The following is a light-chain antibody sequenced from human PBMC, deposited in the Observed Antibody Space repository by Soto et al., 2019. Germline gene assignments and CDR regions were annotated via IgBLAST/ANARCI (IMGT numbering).Light chain of an antibody. V-gene: IGLV2-11*01. CDR3: CSYAGSDTDV. Sequence: QSALTQPRSVSESPGQSVTISCTGTSSDVGGYNYVSWYQQHPGKAPKLIIYEVNKRRSGVPDRFSGSKSGNTASLTISGLQAEDEADYYCCSYAGSDTDVFGGGTKLTVL. CDR1: SSDVGGYNY. CDR2: EVN. J-gene: IGLJ2*01.